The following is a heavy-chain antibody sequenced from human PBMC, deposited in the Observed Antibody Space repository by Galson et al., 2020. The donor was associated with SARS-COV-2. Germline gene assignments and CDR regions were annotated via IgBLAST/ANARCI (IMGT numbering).Heavy chain of an antibody. Sequence: TGGTLSLTCAASGFTISSYAMHWVRQAQGKGLEWVAVISYDGSNKYYADSVKGRFTISRDNSKNTLYLQMNSLRAEDTAVYYCASDSVSAFDIWGQGTMVTVSS. CDR1: GFTISSYA. CDR3: ASDSVSAFDI. V-gene: IGHV3-30-3*01. CDR2: ISYDGSNK. J-gene: IGHJ3*02. D-gene: IGHD3-10*01.